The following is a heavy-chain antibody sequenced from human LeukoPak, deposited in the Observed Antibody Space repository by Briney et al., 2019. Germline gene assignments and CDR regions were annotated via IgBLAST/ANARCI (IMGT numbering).Heavy chain of an antibody. CDR3: ARLFLSSGSKGGLDY. J-gene: IGHJ4*02. CDR1: GGSISSSSYY. CDR2: IYYSGST. V-gene: IGHV4-39*01. D-gene: IGHD3-22*01. Sequence: SETLSLTCTVSGGSISSSSYYWGWIRQPPGKGLEWIGSIYYSGSTYYNPSLKSRVTISVGTSKNQFSLKLSSVTAADTAVYYCARLFLSSGSKGGLDYWGQGTLVTVSS.